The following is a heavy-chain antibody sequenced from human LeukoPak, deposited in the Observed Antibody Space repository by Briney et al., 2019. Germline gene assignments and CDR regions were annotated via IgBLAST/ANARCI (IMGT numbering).Heavy chain of an antibody. V-gene: IGHV3-9*01. CDR1: GFTFDDYA. D-gene: IGHD3-9*01. CDR3: AKGRSRVLRDIFFDY. CDR2: ISWNSGSI. Sequence: GRSLRLSCAASGFTFDDYAMHWVRQAPGKGLEWVSGISWNSGSIGYADSVKGRFTISRDNAKNSLYLQMNSLRAEDTALYYCAKGRSRVLRDIFFDYWGQGTLVTVSS. J-gene: IGHJ4*02.